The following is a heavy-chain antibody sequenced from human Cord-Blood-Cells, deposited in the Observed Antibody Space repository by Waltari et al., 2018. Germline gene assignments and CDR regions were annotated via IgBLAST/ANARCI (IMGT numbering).Heavy chain of an antibody. CDR3: ARERVVWGSSGSRYFDY. CDR1: GGSISSGSYY. J-gene: IGHJ4*02. CDR2: IYTSGST. Sequence: QVQLQESGPGLVKPSQTLSLTCTVSGGSISSGSYYWSWIRQPAGKGLEWIGYIYTSGSTNYNPSLKSRVTISVDTSKNQFSLKLSSVTAADTAVYYCARERVVWGSSGSRYFDYWGQGTLVTVSS. D-gene: IGHD6-13*01. V-gene: IGHV4-61*09.